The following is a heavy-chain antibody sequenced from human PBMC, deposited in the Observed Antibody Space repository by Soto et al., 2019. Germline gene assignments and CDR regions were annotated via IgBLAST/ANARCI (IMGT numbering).Heavy chain of an antibody. J-gene: IGHJ5*02. V-gene: IGHV1-24*01. CDR3: TTYHGDYNFDH. D-gene: IGHD4-17*01. Sequence: QVVQSGAGVKKPGASGKVSCKVSGITLNEVAIHWVRQAPGKGLEWLGGFDPDEAETIYAQHFQGRVTMTEDTSTDTVYMELSSLRSEDTALYFCTTYHGDYNFDHWGQGTLVTVSS. CDR2: FDPDEAET. CDR1: GITLNEVA.